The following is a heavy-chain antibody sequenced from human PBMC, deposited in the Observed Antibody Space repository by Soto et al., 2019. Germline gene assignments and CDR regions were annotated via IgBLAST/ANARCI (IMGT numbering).Heavy chain of an antibody. CDR2: INTHNGNT. J-gene: IGHJ6*02. Sequence: GASVKVSCKASGYTFTTYGISWVRQAPGQGLEWLGWINTHNGNTNYAQSLQGRVIMTADTSTSTAYMELRSLRSDDTAIYYCTREGSAPYYYYGMDARGQGTTVTVSS. D-gene: IGHD3-10*01. CDR1: GYTFTTYG. V-gene: IGHV1-18*01. CDR3: TREGSAPYYYYGMDA.